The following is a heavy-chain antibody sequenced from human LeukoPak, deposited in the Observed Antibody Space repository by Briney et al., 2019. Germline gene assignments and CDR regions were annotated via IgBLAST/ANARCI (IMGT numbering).Heavy chain of an antibody. D-gene: IGHD3-3*01. CDR1: GFTFSSYG. CDR2: ISYDGSNK. J-gene: IGHJ4*02. CDR3: ARGTPYSIFGVVIAYYFDY. Sequence: GRSLRLSCAASGFTFSSYGMHWVRQAPGKGLEWVAVISYDGSNKYYADSVKGRFTISRDNSKNTLYLQMNSLRAADTAVYYCARGTPYSIFGVVIAYYFDYWGQGTLVTVSS. V-gene: IGHV3-30*03.